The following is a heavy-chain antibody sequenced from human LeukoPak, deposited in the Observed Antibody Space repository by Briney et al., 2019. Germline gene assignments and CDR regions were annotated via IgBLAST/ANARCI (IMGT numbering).Heavy chain of an antibody. CDR2: MNPNSGST. CDR3: ARGGVALAYSMDV. Sequence: ASVKVSCKASGYTFTSYDINWGRQASGQGLEWMGWMNPNSGSTGYAQKFQGRITMTRNTSISTAYMDLSSLRSEDTAIYYCARGGVALAYSMDVWGEGTTVTVSS. J-gene: IGHJ6*03. V-gene: IGHV1-8*01. CDR1: GYTFTSYD. D-gene: IGHD2-21*01.